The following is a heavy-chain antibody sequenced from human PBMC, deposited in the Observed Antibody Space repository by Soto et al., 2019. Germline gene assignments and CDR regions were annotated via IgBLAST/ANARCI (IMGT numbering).Heavy chain of an antibody. CDR1: GGSFNIYT. V-gene: IGHV1-69*06. Sequence: QVQLVQSGAEVKKPGSSVKVSCKASGGSFNIYTINWVRQAPGQGLEWMGGVLPIFGTTNYAQKFQGRVTITADKSASTSYIELSSLRSDDTAVYYCARTQGFYPLDVWGQWTTVTVSS. J-gene: IGHJ6*02. CDR2: VLPIFGTT. CDR3: ARTQGFYPLDV.